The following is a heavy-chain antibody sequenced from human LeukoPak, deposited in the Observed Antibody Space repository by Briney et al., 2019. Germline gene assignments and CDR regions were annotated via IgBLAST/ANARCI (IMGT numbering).Heavy chain of an antibody. V-gene: IGHV3-48*01. J-gene: IGHJ4*02. D-gene: IGHD5-24*01. CDR1: GFTFSSYS. CDR3: ARGEMATEPPFDY. Sequence: GGSLRLSCAASGFTFSSYSMNWVRQAPGKGLEWISYISETSSFMYYADSVKGRFTISRDNAKNSLYLQMSSLRAEDTAVYYCARGEMATEPPFDYWGQGTLVTVSS. CDR2: ISETSSFM.